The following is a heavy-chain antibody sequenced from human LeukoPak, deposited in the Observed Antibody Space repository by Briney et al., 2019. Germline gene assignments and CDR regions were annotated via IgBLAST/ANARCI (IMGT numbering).Heavy chain of an antibody. CDR2: IIPILGIA. Sequence: SVKVSCKASGGTFSSYTISWVRQAPGQGLEWMERIIPILGIANYAQKFQGRVTITADKSTSTAYMELSSLRSEDTAVYYCARARGDYDSSGYYYYYYGMDVWGQGTTVTVSS. CDR1: GGTFSSYT. CDR3: ARARGDYDSSGYYYYYYGMDV. V-gene: IGHV1-69*02. J-gene: IGHJ6*02. D-gene: IGHD3-22*01.